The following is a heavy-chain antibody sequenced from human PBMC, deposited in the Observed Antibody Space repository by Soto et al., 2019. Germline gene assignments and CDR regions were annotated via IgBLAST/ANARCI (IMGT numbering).Heavy chain of an antibody. Sequence: SETLSLTCAFYGGSFSGYYWSLIRQPPGKGLEWIGEINHSGSTNYNPSLKSRVTISVDTSKNQFSLKLSSVTAADTAVYYCAREETTVTTINWGQGTLVTVSS. CDR3: AREETTVTTIN. CDR2: INHSGST. J-gene: IGHJ4*02. V-gene: IGHV4-34*01. D-gene: IGHD4-17*01. CDR1: GGSFSGYY.